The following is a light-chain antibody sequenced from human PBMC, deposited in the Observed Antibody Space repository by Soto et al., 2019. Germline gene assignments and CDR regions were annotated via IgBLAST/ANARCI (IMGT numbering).Light chain of an antibody. J-gene: IGKJ1*01. CDR1: QSISSW. Sequence: DIQMTQSPSTLSASVGDRVTITCRASQSISSWLAWYQQNPGKAPKLLIYKASTLESGVPSKFSGSGSGTESTLTISSLQPDDFATYYCQQYNTYSWTFGQGTKVEIK. CDR3: QQYNTYSWT. CDR2: KAS. V-gene: IGKV1-5*03.